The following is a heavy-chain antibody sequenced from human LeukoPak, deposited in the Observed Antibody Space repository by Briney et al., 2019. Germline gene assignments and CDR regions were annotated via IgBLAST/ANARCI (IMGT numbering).Heavy chain of an antibody. CDR2: INPKTGVT. V-gene: IGHV1-2*02. Sequence: SVKVSCKPSVYTFTGYFMHWVRQAPGQGLEWMGCINPKTGVTNYEQKFQGRVIMTRDTSISTVYMEVTRLGSDDTAVCYCARHMTTAKNWFDPWGQGTLVTVSS. CDR3: ARHMTTAKNWFDP. J-gene: IGHJ5*02. D-gene: IGHD1-1*01. CDR1: VYTFTGYF.